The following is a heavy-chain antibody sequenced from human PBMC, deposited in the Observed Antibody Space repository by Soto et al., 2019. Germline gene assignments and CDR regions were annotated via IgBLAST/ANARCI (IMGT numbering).Heavy chain of an antibody. V-gene: IGHV3-23*01. Sequence: PGGSLRLSCAASGFSFSSYAMSWVRQAPGKGLKWVSAISGSGGSTYYADSVKGRFTISRDNSKNTLYLQMNSLRAEDTAVYYCAKDLYSSGWEPDAFDIWGQGTMVTVSS. D-gene: IGHD6-19*01. CDR3: AKDLYSSGWEPDAFDI. CDR2: ISGSGGST. CDR1: GFSFSSYA. J-gene: IGHJ3*02.